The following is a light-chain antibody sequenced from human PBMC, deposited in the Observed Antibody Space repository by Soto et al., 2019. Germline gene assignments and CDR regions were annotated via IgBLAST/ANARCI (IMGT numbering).Light chain of an antibody. V-gene: IGLV2-14*01. CDR3: CSFTTSSTLV. Sequence: QSALTQPASVSGSPGQSITISCTGTSSDIGAYNHVSWYQQNPGKAPQLIIYEVSNRPSGLSNRFSASKSVNAASLTISGLQAEDEADYFCCSFTTSSTLVFGTGTKLTVL. CDR1: SSDIGAYNH. J-gene: IGLJ1*01. CDR2: EVS.